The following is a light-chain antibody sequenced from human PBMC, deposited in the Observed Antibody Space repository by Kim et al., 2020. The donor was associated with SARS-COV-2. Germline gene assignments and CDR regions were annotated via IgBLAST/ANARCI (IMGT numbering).Light chain of an antibody. V-gene: IGKV1-39*01. Sequence: DIQMTQSPSSLSASVGDRVTITCRASQTISDYLNWYQHKPGKAPKLLIYAASSLQSGVPSRFSGSGSGTDFTLTISSLQPEDSATYYCQQSYSIPYTFGQGTKLEI. CDR1: QTISDY. CDR3: QQSYSIPYT. CDR2: AAS. J-gene: IGKJ2*01.